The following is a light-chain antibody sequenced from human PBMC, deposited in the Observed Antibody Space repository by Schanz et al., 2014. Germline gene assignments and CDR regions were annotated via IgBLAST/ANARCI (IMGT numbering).Light chain of an antibody. V-gene: IGKV3-11*01. Sequence: EIVLTQSPATLSLSPGERATLSCRASQSVNNYLAWYQQRPGLAPRLLIYDASNRATGIPARFSGSGSGTDFTLTISSLEPEDFAVYYCQQHSNWPPYMYTFGQGTKLVIK. CDR3: QQHSNWPPYMYT. J-gene: IGKJ2*01. CDR1: QSVNNY. CDR2: DAS.